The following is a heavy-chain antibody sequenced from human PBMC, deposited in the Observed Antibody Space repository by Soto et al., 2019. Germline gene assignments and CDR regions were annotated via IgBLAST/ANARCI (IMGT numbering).Heavy chain of an antibody. CDR2: IYYSGNT. D-gene: IGHD2-15*01. V-gene: IGHV4-61*01. CDR1: GGSVSSNSYY. CDR3: ARVYYYSVGLHWVDP. Sequence: SDNLSLTCPVSGGSVSSNSYYWSWFRQPPGKGLEWIGYIYYSGNTNYNPSLKSRVTISVDTSKNQFSLRVNSVTAADTAVYYCARVYYYSVGLHWVDPWGQGTLVTVS. J-gene: IGHJ5*02.